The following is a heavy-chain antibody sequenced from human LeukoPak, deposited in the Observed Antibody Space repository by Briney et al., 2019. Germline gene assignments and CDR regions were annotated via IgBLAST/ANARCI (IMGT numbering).Heavy chain of an antibody. Sequence: GGSLRLSCAASGFTFSSYWMHWVRQAPGKGLEWVSAISGSGGSTYYADSVKGRFTISRDNSKNTLYLQMNSLRAEDTAVYYCAKEHSSSWYSVFGIHLFFDYWGQGTLVTVSS. CDR1: GFTFSSYW. V-gene: IGHV3-23*01. CDR3: AKEHSSSWYSVFGIHLFFDY. CDR2: ISGSGGST. D-gene: IGHD6-13*01. J-gene: IGHJ4*02.